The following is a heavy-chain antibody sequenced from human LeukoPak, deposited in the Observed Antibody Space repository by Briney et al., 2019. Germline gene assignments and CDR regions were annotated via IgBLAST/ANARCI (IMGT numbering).Heavy chain of an antibody. CDR1: GFTVSSNY. J-gene: IGHJ4*02. CDR3: ARDKGGYYFFDY. Sequence: PGGSLRLSCAASGFTVSSNYMSWVRQAPGKGLEWVSVIYSGGSTDYADSVKGRFTISRDNPKNTLYLQMNSLRAEDTAVYYCARDKGGYYFFDYWGQGTLVTVSS. V-gene: IGHV3-53*01. CDR2: IYSGGST. D-gene: IGHD3-3*01.